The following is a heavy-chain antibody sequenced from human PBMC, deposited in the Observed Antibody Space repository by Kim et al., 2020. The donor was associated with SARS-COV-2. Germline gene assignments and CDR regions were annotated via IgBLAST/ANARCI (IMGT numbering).Heavy chain of an antibody. CDR1: GGSFSGYY. V-gene: IGHV4-34*01. CDR3: ARAPHPARVTVRGHAFDI. J-gene: IGHJ3*02. CDR2: INHSGST. Sequence: SETLSLTCAVYGGSFSGYYWSWIRQPPGQGLEWIGEINHSGSTNSNPSLKSRVTISVDTAKNQFSLKLSSVTAADTGVCYCARAPHPARVTVRGHAFDIWGQGTMVTVSS. D-gene: IGHD3-10*01.